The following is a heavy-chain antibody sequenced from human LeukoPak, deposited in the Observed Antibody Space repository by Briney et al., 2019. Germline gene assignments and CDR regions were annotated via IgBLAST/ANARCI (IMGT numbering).Heavy chain of an antibody. CDR3: ARGKEHPITMVRGAPGDY. CDR2: INTNTGNP. V-gene: IGHV7-4-1*02. D-gene: IGHD3-10*01. CDR1: GYTFTSYA. Sequence: GASVKVSCKASGYTFTSYAMNWVRQAPGQGLEWMGWINTNTGNPTYAQGFTGRVVFSLDTSVNTAYLQISSLKAEDTAVYYCARGKEHPITMVRGAPGDYWGQGTLVTVSS. J-gene: IGHJ4*02.